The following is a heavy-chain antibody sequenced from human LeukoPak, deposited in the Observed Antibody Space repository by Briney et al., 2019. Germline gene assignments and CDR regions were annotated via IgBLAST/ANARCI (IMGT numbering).Heavy chain of an antibody. J-gene: IGHJ4*02. V-gene: IGHV1-8*01. CDR3: ASHYGPGPV. CDR2: IQPKSGNT. CDR1: GYTFTSYD. Sequence: GASVKVSCKASGYTFTSYDINWVRQAPGQGLEWMGRIQPKSGNTDYARKFQGRATMTRDTSTTTGYMELTSLMFDDTAVYYCASHYGPGPVWGQGTLVTVS. D-gene: IGHD3-10*01.